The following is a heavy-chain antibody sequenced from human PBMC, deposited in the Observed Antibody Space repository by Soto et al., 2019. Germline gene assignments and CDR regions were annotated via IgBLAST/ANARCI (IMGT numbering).Heavy chain of an antibody. CDR3: AKDVGSGGWYEGFDS. J-gene: IGHJ4*02. CDR2: ISWNGESI. D-gene: IGHD6-19*01. Sequence: EVQLVESGGGLVQPGRSLRLSCAASGFSFGDYAMQWVRQVPGKGLEWVSSISWNGESIGYADSVKGRFTISRDNGKKSVYLQMHSLRGEDTALYYCAKDVGSGGWYEGFDSWGQGTLVTVS. CDR1: GFSFGDYA. V-gene: IGHV3-9*01.